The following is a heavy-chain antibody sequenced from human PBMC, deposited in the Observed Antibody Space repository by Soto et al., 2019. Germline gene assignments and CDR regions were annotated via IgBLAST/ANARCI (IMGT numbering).Heavy chain of an antibody. CDR2: ISGSGGST. CDR1: GFTFSSYA. Sequence: LRLSCAASGFTFSSYAMSWVRQAPGKGLEWVSAISGSGGSTYYADSVKGRFTISRDNSKNTLYLQMNSLRAEDTAVYYCAKSPYYYDKGPYEGWGQGTLVTVSS. V-gene: IGHV3-23*01. CDR3: AKSPYYYDKGPYEG. J-gene: IGHJ4*02. D-gene: IGHD3-22*01.